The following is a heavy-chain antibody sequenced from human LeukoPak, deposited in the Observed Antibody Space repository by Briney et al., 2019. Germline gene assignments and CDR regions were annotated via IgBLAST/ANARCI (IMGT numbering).Heavy chain of an antibody. V-gene: IGHV1-2*06. CDR3: AITHLEQAFDY. Sequence: ASVKVSCKASGYTSTGYYMHWVRQAPGQGLEWMGRINPNSGGTNYAQKFQGRVTMTRDTSISTAYMELSRLRSDDTAVYYCAITHLEQAFDYWGQGTLVTVSS. J-gene: IGHJ4*02. D-gene: IGHD1/OR15-1a*01. CDR2: INPNSGGT. CDR1: GYTSTGYY.